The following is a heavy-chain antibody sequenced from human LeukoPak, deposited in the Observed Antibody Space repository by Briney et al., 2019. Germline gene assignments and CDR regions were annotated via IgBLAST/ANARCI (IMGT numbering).Heavy chain of an antibody. CDR3: ARGLTIFGVVNDAFDS. CDR1: GFTFSNYW. Sequence: GGSLRLSCAASGFTFSNYWMHWVRQAPGKGLVWVSLINSDGSSTIYADSVKGRFTISRDNAKNTLYLQMNSLRAEDTAVYYCARGLTIFGVVNDAFDSWGQGTMVTVSS. V-gene: IGHV3-74*01. CDR2: INSDGSST. D-gene: IGHD3-3*01. J-gene: IGHJ3*01.